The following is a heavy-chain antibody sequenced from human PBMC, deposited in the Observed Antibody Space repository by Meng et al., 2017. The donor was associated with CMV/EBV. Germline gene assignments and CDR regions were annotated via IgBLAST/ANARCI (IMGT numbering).Heavy chain of an antibody. CDR3: ARVDYYDSSGYYPFDY. J-gene: IGHJ4*02. D-gene: IGHD3-22*01. V-gene: IGHV1-18*01. Sequence: ASVKVSCKASGYTFTSYGISWVRQAPGQGLEWMGWISAYNGNTNYAQKLQGRVTMTTDTSTSTAYMELRSLRSDDTAVYYCARVDYYDSSGYYPFDYWGQGTLVTVSS. CDR2: ISAYNGNT. CDR1: GYTFTSYG.